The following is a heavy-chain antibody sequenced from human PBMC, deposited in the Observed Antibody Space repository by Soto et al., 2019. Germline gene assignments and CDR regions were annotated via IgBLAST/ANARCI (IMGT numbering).Heavy chain of an antibody. V-gene: IGHV3-23*01. D-gene: IGHD3-16*01. J-gene: IGHJ6*03. CDR3: AKGCHGCIMMDYYYYMDV. CDR1: GFTFSSYA. CDR2: ISGSGGST. Sequence: GGSLRLSCAASGFTFSSYAMSWVRQAPGKGLEWVSAISGSGGSTYYADSVKGRFTISRDNSKNTLYLQMNSLRAEDTAVYYCAKGCHGCIMMDYYYYMDVWGKGTTVTVSS.